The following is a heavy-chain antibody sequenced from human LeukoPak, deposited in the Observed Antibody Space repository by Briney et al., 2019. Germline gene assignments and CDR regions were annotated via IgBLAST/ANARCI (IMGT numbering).Heavy chain of an antibody. D-gene: IGHD6-13*01. CDR1: GFTFSSYS. CDR2: ISSSSSYI. V-gene: IGHV3-21*01. Sequence: GGSLRLSCAASGFTFSSYSMNWVRQAPGKGLEWVSSISSSSSYIYYADSVKGRFTISRDNAKNSLYLQINSLRAEDTAVYYCARGVRGYSSSSSDSGDYWGQGALVTVSS. CDR3: ARGVRGYSSSSSDSGDY. J-gene: IGHJ4*02.